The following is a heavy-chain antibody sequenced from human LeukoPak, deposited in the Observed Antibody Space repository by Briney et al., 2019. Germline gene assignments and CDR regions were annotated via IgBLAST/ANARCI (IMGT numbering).Heavy chain of an antibody. CDR1: GFTFSSYG. D-gene: IGHD3-22*01. CDR3: ARDGGYYDSSGFYYSYYYMDV. CDR2: IWYDGSNK. J-gene: IGHJ6*03. V-gene: IGHV3-33*01. Sequence: GGSLRLSWAASGFTFSSYGMHWVRQAPGKGLEGVAVIWYDGSNKYYADSVKGRFTISRDNSKNTLYLQMNSLRAEDTAVYYCARDGGYYDSSGFYYSYYYMDVWGKGTTVTVSS.